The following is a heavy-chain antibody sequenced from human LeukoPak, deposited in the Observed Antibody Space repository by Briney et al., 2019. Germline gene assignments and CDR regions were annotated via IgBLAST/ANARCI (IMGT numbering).Heavy chain of an antibody. CDR2: MSYDGSNK. V-gene: IGHV3-30-3*01. CDR3: ARDSVPIPLDY. J-gene: IGHJ4*02. CDR1: GFTFSSYA. Sequence: PGGSLRLSCAASGFTFSSYAMHWVRQAPGKGLEWVAVMSYDGSNKYYADSVKGRFTISRDNSKNTLYLQMNSLRAEDTAVYYCARDSVPIPLDYWGQGTLVTVSS. D-gene: IGHD2-21*01.